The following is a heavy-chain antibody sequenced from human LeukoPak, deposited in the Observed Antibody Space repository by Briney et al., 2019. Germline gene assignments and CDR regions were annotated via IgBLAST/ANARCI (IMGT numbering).Heavy chain of an antibody. V-gene: IGHV3-30*02. CDR2: IRYDGSNK. CDR1: GFTFSSYG. Sequence: PGGSLRLSCAASGFTFSSYGMHWVRQAPGKGLEWVAFIRYDGSNKYYADSVKGRFTISRDNSKNTLYLQMNSLRAEDTAVYYCARRKLSYYYMDVWGKGTTVTISS. CDR3: ARRKLSYYYMDV. J-gene: IGHJ6*03.